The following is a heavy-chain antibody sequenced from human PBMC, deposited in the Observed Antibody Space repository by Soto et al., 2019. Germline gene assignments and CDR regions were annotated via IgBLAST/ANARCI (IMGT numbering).Heavy chain of an antibody. Sequence: SETLSLTCTVSGGSITGYYWAWIRQSPGKGLEWIGYIYYTGSAYYNPSLNSRVAISLDTSKNQFSLSLTSVSAADTAVYYCARDSLYGDFPFDIWGQGAMVTVSS. D-gene: IGHD3-10*01. CDR1: GGSITGYY. CDR2: IYYTGSA. V-gene: IGHV4-59*01. CDR3: ARDSLYGDFPFDI. J-gene: IGHJ3*02.